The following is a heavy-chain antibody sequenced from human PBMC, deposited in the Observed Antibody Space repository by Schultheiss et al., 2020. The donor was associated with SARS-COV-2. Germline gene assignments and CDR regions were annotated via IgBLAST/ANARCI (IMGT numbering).Heavy chain of an antibody. V-gene: IGHV4-30-2*01. J-gene: IGHJ6*02. Sequence: SETLSLTCTVSGGSIRSGAYSWSWIRQPPGKGLEWIGYIYHSGSTYYNPSLKSRVTISVDTSKNQLSLKLSSVTAADTAVYYCARGPQRPYYYGMDVWGQGTTVTVSS. CDR1: GGSIRSGAYS. CDR3: ARGPQRPYYYGMDV. CDR2: IYHSGST. D-gene: IGHD6-25*01.